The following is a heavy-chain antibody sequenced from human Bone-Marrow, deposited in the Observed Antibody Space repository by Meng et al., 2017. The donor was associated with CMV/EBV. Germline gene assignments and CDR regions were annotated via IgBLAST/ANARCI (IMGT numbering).Heavy chain of an antibody. J-gene: IGHJ4*02. Sequence: ASVKVSCKASGYTFTSYDINWVRQATGQGLEWMGWMNPNSGNTGYAQKFQGRVTMTRNTSISTAYMELSSLRSGDTAVYYCARGRALRGRKGYYFDYWGQGTLVTVSS. CDR3: ARGRALRGRKGYYFDY. D-gene: IGHD2-15*01. CDR1: GYTFTSYD. CDR2: MNPNSGNT. V-gene: IGHV1-8*01.